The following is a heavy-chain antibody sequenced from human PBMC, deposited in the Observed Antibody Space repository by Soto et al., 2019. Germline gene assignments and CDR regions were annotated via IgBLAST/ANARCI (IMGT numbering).Heavy chain of an antibody. J-gene: IGHJ5*02. CDR3: ATTVRVNWFYP. D-gene: IGHD4-17*01. CDR2: ISAYNGNT. V-gene: IGHV1-18*01. CDR1: GYTFTSYG. Sequence: QVQLVQSGAEVKKPGASVKVSCKASGYTFTSYGISWVRQAPGQGLEWMGGISAYNGNTNYAQKLQGRVTMTTDPSTSTAYIELSGLRSDDTAVYYCATTVRVNWFYPWGKGTLVTVSS.